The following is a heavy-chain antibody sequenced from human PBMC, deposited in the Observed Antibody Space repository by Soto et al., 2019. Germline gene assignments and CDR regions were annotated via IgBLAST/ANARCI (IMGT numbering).Heavy chain of an antibody. J-gene: IGHJ6*04. V-gene: IGHV3-66*01. CDR2: IQSGGPT. CDR1: GFTVSSEY. CDR3: ARDDVLWDGGRCYGVPLDV. Sequence: ELQLVESGGGLVQPGGSLRLSCAASGFTVSSEYMSWVRQAPGKGLEWVSLIQSGGPTYYADSVKGRFTISRDTSDNTVHLQMDSLRAEDTAVYYCARDDVLWDGGRCYGVPLDVWGNGTTVTVSS. D-gene: IGHD2-15*01.